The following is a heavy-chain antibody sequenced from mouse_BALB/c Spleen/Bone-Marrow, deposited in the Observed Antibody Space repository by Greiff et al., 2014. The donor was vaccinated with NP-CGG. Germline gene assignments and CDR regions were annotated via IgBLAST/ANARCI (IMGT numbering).Heavy chain of an antibody. J-gene: IGHJ2*01. CDR2: IYPGSGSI. CDR3: TNHYFDY. V-gene: IGHV1-55*01. Sequence: QVQLQESGAELVRPGASVKMSCKGSGYTFTNYPMHWVKQRPGQGLEWIGNIYPGSGSINYDEKFKSKATLSVDTSSSTAYMQLSSLTSEDSAVYYCTNHYFDYWGQGTTLTVSS. CDR1: GYTFTNYP.